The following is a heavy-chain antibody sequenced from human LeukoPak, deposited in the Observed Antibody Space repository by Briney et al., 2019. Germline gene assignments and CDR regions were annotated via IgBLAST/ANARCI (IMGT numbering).Heavy chain of an antibody. D-gene: IGHD3-10*01. V-gene: IGHV1-2*06. J-gene: IGHJ4*02. Sequence: DSVKVSCKASGYTFTGYYMHWVRQAPGQGLEWMGRINPNSGGTNYAQKFQGRVTMTRDTSISTAYMELSRLRSDDTAVYYCARRRGSGSYQMDYWGQGTLVTVSS. CDR2: INPNSGGT. CDR3: ARRRGSGSYQMDY. CDR1: GYTFTGYY.